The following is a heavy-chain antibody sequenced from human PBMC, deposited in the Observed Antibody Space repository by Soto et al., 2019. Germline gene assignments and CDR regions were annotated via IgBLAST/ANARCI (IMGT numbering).Heavy chain of an antibody. CDR1: GGTFSPYG. CDR2: IIPIFDTT. D-gene: IGHD1-20*01. Sequence: QVQLVQSGAEVKKPGSSVKVSCKISGGTFSPYGVSWVRQAPGQGLEWMGMIIPIFDTTNYAQKFQGRVTITAVTSTSTAYMELSSLRSEDTAVYYCAREGRLTGTDGFDYWGQGTLVTVSS. CDR3: AREGRLTGTDGFDY. V-gene: IGHV1-69*06. J-gene: IGHJ4*02.